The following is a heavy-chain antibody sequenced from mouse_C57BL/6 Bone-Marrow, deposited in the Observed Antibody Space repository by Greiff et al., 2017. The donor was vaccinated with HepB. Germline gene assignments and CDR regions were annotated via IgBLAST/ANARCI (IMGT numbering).Heavy chain of an antibody. D-gene: IGHD1-2*01. CDR3: ARDYYGHY. V-gene: IGHV5-4*01. J-gene: IGHJ2*01. Sequence: EVQLVESGGGLVKPGGSLKLSCAASGFTFSSYAMSWVRQTPEKRLEWVATISDGGSYTYYPDNVKGRFTISRDNAKNNLYLQMSHLKSEDTAMYYCARDYYGHYWGQGTTLTVSS. CDR1: GFTFSSYA. CDR2: ISDGGSYT.